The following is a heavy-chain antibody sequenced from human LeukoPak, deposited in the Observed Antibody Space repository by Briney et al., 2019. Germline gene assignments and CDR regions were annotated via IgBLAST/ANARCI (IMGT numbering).Heavy chain of an antibody. CDR3: ARDASGRGYYFDY. CDR2: IRVYDGNT. CDR1: GYTFTGYG. J-gene: IGHJ4*02. Sequence: ASVKVSCKASGYTFTGYGISWVRQAAGQGLEWRGWIRVYDGNTHYAQKLQGRVTMTTDTSTSTAYMELRSLRSDDTAVYYCARDASGRGYYFDYWGQGTLVTVSS. V-gene: IGHV1-18*01. D-gene: IGHD3-10*01.